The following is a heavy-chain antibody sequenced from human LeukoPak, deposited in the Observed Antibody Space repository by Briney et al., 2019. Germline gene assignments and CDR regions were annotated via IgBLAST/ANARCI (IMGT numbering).Heavy chain of an antibody. CDR2: INPSDGST. Sequence: EASVKVSCKASGGTFSSYAISWVRQAPGQGLEWMGIINPSDGSTTYAQKFQGRVTMTRDTSTSTVYMELSSLRSEDTAVYYCARHQGAGEYPFDYWGQGTLVTVSS. V-gene: IGHV1-46*01. CDR3: ARHQGAGEYPFDY. CDR1: GGTFSSYA. D-gene: IGHD3-16*01. J-gene: IGHJ4*02.